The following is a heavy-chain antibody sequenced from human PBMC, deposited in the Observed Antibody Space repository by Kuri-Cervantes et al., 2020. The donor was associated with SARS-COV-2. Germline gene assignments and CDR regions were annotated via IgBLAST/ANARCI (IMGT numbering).Heavy chain of an antibody. Sequence: GGSLRLSCAAPGFTFDDYGMSWVRQAPGKGLEWVSGINWNGGSTGYADSVKGRFTISRGNAKNSLYLQMNSLRAEDTALYYCASDNSGSYFREGGGFDYWGQGTLVTVSS. CDR1: GFTFDDYG. D-gene: IGHD1-26*01. J-gene: IGHJ4*02. CDR2: INWNGGST. V-gene: IGHV3-20*04. CDR3: ASDNSGSYFREGGGFDY.